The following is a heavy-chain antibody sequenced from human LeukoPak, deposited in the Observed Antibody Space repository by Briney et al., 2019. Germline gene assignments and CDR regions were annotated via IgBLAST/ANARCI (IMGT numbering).Heavy chain of an antibody. V-gene: IGHV3-21*01. D-gene: IGHD6-6*01. Sequence: GGSLRLSCAASGFTFSSYSMNWVRQAPGKGLEWVSSISSSSSYIYYADSVKGRFTISRDNAKNSLYLQMNSLRAEDTAVYYCARKESIAAREVFDYWGQGTLVTVSS. J-gene: IGHJ4*02. CDR2: ISSSSSYI. CDR3: ARKESIAAREVFDY. CDR1: GFTFSSYS.